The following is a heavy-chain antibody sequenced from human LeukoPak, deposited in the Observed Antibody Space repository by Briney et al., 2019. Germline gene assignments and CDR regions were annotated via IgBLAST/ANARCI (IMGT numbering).Heavy chain of an antibody. D-gene: IGHD3-10*01. Sequence: SETLSLTCAVYSGSFSGYYWSWIRQPPGKGLEWIGEINHSGSTNYNPSLKSRVTISVDTSKNQFSLKLSSVTAADTAVYYCARGLGLLWFGRSKNWFDPWGQGTLVTVSS. CDR3: ARGLGLLWFGRSKNWFDP. CDR1: SGSFSGYY. V-gene: IGHV4-34*01. J-gene: IGHJ5*02. CDR2: INHSGST.